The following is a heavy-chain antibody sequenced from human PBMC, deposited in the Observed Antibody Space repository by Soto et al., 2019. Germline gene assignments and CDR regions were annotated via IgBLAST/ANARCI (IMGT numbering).Heavy chain of an antibody. Sequence: PGESLKISCEVSGYIFTSYLIGWVRQMPGKGLEWMAIVFPGNSDTIYSPSFRGQVTISADKSISTAYLQWNSLQASDTAIYYCARHNVYAMDVWGQGTTVTVSS. CDR1: GYIFTSYL. V-gene: IGHV5-51*01. CDR3: ARHNVYAMDV. J-gene: IGHJ6*02. CDR2: VFPGNSDT.